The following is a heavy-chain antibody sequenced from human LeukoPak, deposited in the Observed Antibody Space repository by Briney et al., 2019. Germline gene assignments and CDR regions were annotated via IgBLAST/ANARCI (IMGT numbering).Heavy chain of an antibody. Sequence: PGGSLRLSCAASGFTFSTYGMSWVRQAPGKGLEWVSYISSSSSTIYYADSVKGRFTISRDNAKNSLYLQMNSLRAEDTAVYYCARDPPYGDLLSAFDYWGQGTLVTVSS. J-gene: IGHJ4*02. CDR2: ISSSSSTI. D-gene: IGHD4-17*01. CDR3: ARDPPYGDLLSAFDY. V-gene: IGHV3-48*04. CDR1: GFTFSTYG.